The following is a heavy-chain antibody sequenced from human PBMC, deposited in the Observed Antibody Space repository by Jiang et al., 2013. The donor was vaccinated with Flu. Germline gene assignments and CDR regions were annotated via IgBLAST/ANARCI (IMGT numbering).Heavy chain of an antibody. CDR2: SSLSWYS. CDR3: ARPRRLTGDLQYYFDY. V-gene: IGHV1-69*01. D-gene: IGHD7-27*01. Sequence: APGQGLEWMEGSSLSWYSKLRTEVPGQSHDYRDESTSTAYMELSSLRSEDTAVYYCARPRRLTGDLQYYFDYWGQGTLVTVSS. J-gene: IGHJ4*02.